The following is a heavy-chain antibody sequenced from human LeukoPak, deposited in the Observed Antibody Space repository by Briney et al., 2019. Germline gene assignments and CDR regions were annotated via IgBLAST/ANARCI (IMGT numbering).Heavy chain of an antibody. Sequence: SETLSLTCTVSGGSISSGGYYWSWIRQHPGKGLEWIGYIYYSGSTYYNPSLKSRVTISVDTSKNQFSLKLSSVTAADTAVYYCARGTTMVRGVIIKYWGQGTLVTVSS. CDR3: ARGTTMVRGVIIKY. D-gene: IGHD3-10*01. V-gene: IGHV4-31*03. CDR1: GGSISSGGYY. J-gene: IGHJ4*02. CDR2: IYYSGST.